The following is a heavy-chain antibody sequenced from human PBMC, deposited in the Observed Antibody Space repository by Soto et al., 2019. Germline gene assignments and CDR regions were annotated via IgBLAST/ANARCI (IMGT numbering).Heavy chain of an antibody. V-gene: IGHV3-7*01. CDR2: IRDGGGEK. D-gene: IGHD5-12*01. CDR3: ARPIGYGWFDP. Sequence: GGSLRLSCAASGFTFSSYAMSWVRQAPGKGLEWVANIRDGGGEKYHVDSVKGRFTISRDNANNSLYLQMNSLRAEDTAGYYCARPIGYGWFDPWGQGTLVTVSS. CDR1: GFTFSSYA. J-gene: IGHJ5*02.